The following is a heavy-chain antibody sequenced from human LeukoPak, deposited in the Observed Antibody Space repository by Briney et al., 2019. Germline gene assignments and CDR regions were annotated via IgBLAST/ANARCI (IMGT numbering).Heavy chain of an antibody. D-gene: IGHD7-27*01. V-gene: IGHV3-30-3*01. CDR1: GFTFSSYA. CDR3: AELGIGAFDI. Sequence: GGSLRLSCAASGFTFSSYAMHWVRQAPGKGLEWVAVISYDGSNKYYADSVKGRFTISRDNSKNTLYLQMNSLRAEDTAVYYCAELGIGAFDIWGQGTMVTVSS. CDR2: ISYDGSNK. J-gene: IGHJ3*02.